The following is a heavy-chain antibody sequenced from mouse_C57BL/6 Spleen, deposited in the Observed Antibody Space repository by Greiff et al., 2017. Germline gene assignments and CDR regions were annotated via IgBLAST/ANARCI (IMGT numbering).Heavy chain of an antibody. CDR1: GYAFSSSW. CDR3: ASNYWYFDV. V-gene: IGHV1-82*01. CDR2: IYPGDGDT. Sequence: QVQLKESGPELVKPGASVKISCKASGYAFSSSWMNWVKQRPGKGLEWIGRIYPGDGDTNYNGKFKGKATLTADKSSSTAYMQLSSLTSEDSAVYFCASNYWYFDVWGTGTTVTVSS. J-gene: IGHJ1*03.